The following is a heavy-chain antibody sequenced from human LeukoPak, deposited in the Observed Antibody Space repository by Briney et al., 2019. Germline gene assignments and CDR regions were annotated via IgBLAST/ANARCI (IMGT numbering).Heavy chain of an antibody. V-gene: IGHV3-23*01. Sequence: TGGSLRLSCAASGFTFTGYAMSWLRQAPGKGLEFVSAISGDAANTFYADSVKGRFTVSRDNSQNILYLQLSDLRAEDTAVYYCAKRDYYDSSGFSPLLRHWGPGTLVTVSS. CDR2: ISGDAANT. D-gene: IGHD3-22*01. CDR3: AKRDYYDSSGFSPLLRH. J-gene: IGHJ1*01. CDR1: GFTFTGYA.